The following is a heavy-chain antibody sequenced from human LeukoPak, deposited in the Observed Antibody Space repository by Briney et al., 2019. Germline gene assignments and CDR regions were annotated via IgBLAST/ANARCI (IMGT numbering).Heavy chain of an antibody. J-gene: IGHJ5*02. CDR3: ARGGYDSSGYYYLNWFDP. D-gene: IGHD3-22*01. CDR1: GYTFTCYG. CDR2: INVYNSNR. V-gene: IGHV1-18*01. Sequence: ASVKVSCKGAGYTFTCYGFNWVRLPPAQGHERVGCINVYNSNRNYAQKLQGRVTMTTVTSTSTAYMELRSVRSDDTAVYYCARGGYDSSGYYYLNWFDPWGQGTLVTVSS.